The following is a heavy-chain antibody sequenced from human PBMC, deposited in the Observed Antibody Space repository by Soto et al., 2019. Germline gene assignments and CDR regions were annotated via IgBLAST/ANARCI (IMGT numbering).Heavy chain of an antibody. CDR3: ARQRGYDFWSGYLDV. J-gene: IGHJ6*02. Sequence: PGESLKISCKGSGYSCTSYWIGWVRQMPGKGLEWMGIIYPGDSDTRYSPSFQGQVTISADKSISTAYLQWSSLKASDTAMYYCARQRGYDFWSGYLDVWGQGTTVTVSS. V-gene: IGHV5-51*01. CDR1: GYSCTSYW. D-gene: IGHD3-3*01. CDR2: IYPGDSDT.